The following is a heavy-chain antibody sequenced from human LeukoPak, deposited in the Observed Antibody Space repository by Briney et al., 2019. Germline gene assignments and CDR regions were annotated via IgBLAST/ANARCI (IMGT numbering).Heavy chain of an antibody. J-gene: IGHJ4*02. Sequence: GGSLRLSCAASGFTFTTYWMGWVRQAPGKGLEWVANIKQDGSEQYYVDSVKGRFTISRDNAKNTLYLQMNSLRAEDTAVYYCAKLVYGSSSPLLFDYWGQGTLVTVSS. CDR1: GFTFTTYW. V-gene: IGHV3-7*03. CDR3: AKLVYGSSSPLLFDY. CDR2: IKQDGSEQ. D-gene: IGHD6-6*01.